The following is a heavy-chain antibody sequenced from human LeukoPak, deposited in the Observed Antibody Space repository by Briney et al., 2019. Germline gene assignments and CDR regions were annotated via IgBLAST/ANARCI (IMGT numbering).Heavy chain of an antibody. Sequence: PSQTLSLTCSVSGGSICSGTYYWSWIRQPAGKGLEWIGRIYTSGSTNYHPSLKSRVTVSLDISKNQFSLKLSSVTAADTAVYYCARETHMYCKSNSCYGYFDLWGRGTLVTVSS. D-gene: IGHD2-2*01. CDR3: ARETHMYCKSNSCYGYFDL. J-gene: IGHJ2*01. CDR1: GGSICSGTYY. V-gene: IGHV4-61*02. CDR2: IYTSGST.